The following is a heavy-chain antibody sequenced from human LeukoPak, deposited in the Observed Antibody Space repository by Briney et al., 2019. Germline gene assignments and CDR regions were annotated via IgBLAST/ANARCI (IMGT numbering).Heavy chain of an antibody. J-gene: IGHJ1*01. CDR2: INHSGST. D-gene: IGHD3-22*01. CDR1: GGSFSGYY. Sequence: SETLSLTYAVYGGSFSGYYWSWIRQPPGKGLEWIGEINHSGSTNYNPSLKSRVTISVDTSKNQFSLKLSSVTAADTAVYYCARVVQSTDSSGFYLPEYFQHWGQSTLVTVSS. CDR3: ARVVQSTDSSGFYLPEYFQH. V-gene: IGHV4-34*01.